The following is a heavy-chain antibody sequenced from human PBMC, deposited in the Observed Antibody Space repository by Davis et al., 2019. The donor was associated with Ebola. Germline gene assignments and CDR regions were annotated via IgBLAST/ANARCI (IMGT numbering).Heavy chain of an antibody. CDR2: INSGSTYV. V-gene: IGHV3-21*04. J-gene: IGHJ4*02. D-gene: IGHD3-10*01. CDR1: GFSFTTYS. Sequence: GESLKISCAAAGFSFTTYSMSWVRQAPGKGLEWVSSINSGSTYVYYADSVKGRFTISRDNSKNTLYLQMNSLRAEDTAVYYCAKYSVGLWFGEQDYWGQGTLVTVSS. CDR3: AKYSVGLWFGEQDY.